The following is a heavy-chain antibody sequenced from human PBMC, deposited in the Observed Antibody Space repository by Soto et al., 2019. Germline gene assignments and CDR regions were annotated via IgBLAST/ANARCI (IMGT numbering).Heavy chain of an antibody. D-gene: IGHD2-2*03. V-gene: IGHV1-2*02. Sequence: ASVKVSCKASGYTFNYIHWVRQAPGQGLEWMGWINPNSADTSYAQKFQGRVTMTRDTSISTAYMELRRLGSDDTAMYYCAGGQCSSIGCTNWFDPWGQGTLVTLSS. CDR1: GYTFNY. J-gene: IGHJ5*02. CDR3: AGGQCSSIGCTNWFDP. CDR2: INPNSADT.